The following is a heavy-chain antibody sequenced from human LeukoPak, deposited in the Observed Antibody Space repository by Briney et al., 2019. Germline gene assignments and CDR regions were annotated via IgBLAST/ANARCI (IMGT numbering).Heavy chain of an antibody. V-gene: IGHV3-7*01. J-gene: IGHJ4*02. CDR3: ARVGATDFFDY. Sequence: GGSLRLSCAASGFTFSSYWMSWVRQAPGKGLEWVANIKQDGSEKYYVDSVKGRITISRDNAKNSLYLQMNSLRAEDTAVYYCARVGATDFFDYWGQGTLVTVSS. CDR1: GFTFSSYW. CDR2: IKQDGSEK. D-gene: IGHD1-26*01.